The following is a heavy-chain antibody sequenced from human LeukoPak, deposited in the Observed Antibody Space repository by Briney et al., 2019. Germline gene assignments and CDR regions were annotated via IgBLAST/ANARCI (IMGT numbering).Heavy chain of an antibody. CDR1: GDSISSKSAS. CDR2: TYYRSKWYN. J-gene: IGHJ6*03. V-gene: IGHV6-1*01. CDR3: ARAPAIAARPYYYYYYMDV. Sequence: SQTLSLTWAVSGDSISSKSASWNWIRQSPSRGLEWLGRTYYRSKWYNNYAVSVKSRITINPDTTKNPFSLQLNSVTPEDTAVYYCARAPAIAARPYYYYYYMDVWGKGTTVTVSS. D-gene: IGHD6-6*01.